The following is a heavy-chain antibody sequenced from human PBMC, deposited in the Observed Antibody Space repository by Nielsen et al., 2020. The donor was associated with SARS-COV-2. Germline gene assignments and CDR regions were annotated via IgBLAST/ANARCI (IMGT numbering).Heavy chain of an antibody. Sequence: GESLKISCTVSGFNFSDYEMNWVRQAPGKELDWVAIISYDGRNKQYADSVKGRFTISRDNSKNTVYLLMNRLRSDDTAVYYCVGDNNWGQGALVTVSA. CDR2: ISYDGRNK. CDR3: VGDNN. CDR1: GFNFSDYE. J-gene: IGHJ4*02. V-gene: IGHV3-30*04.